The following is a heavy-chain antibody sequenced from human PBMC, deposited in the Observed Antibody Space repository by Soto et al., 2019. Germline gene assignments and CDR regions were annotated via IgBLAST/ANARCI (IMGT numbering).Heavy chain of an antibody. CDR2: INTAGSTK. J-gene: IGHJ6*02. Sequence: GTLRLSCAASGFTFSNFEMHWVRQAPGKGLEWVSYINTAGSTKYYAESVKGRFTISRDNARNSLFLQMNSLRAEDTAVYYCARAECSSPDCLTAYYSYGLDVWGQGPTVTVSS. V-gene: IGHV3-48*03. CDR1: GFTFSNFE. CDR3: ARAECSSPDCLTAYYSYGLDV. D-gene: IGHD3-9*01.